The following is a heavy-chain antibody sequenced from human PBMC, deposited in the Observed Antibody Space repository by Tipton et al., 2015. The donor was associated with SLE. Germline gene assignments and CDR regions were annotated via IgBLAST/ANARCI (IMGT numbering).Heavy chain of an antibody. Sequence: TLSLTCTVSGGSISSSSYYWGWIRQPPGKGLEWIGRIYYSGSTYCNPSLKSRVTISVDTSKNQFSLKLSSVTAADTAVYYCARLGIAVAGPTDYWGQGTLVTVSS. J-gene: IGHJ4*02. CDR1: GGSISSSSYY. CDR3: ARLGIAVAGPTDY. V-gene: IGHV4-39*07. D-gene: IGHD6-19*01. CDR2: IYYSGST.